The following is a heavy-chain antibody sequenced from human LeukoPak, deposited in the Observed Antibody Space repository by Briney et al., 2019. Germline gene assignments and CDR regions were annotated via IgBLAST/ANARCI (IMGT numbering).Heavy chain of an antibody. CDR2: INPSGGST. Sequence: ASVKVSCKASGYTFTTYYIHWLRQAPGQGLDWMGIINPSGGSTSYAQKFQGRVTMTRDTSTSTVYMELSSLRSEDTAVYYCARPVGPGRSFDYWGQGTLVTVSS. D-gene: IGHD2-15*01. CDR1: GYTFTTYY. V-gene: IGHV1-46*01. CDR3: ARPVGPGRSFDY. J-gene: IGHJ4*02.